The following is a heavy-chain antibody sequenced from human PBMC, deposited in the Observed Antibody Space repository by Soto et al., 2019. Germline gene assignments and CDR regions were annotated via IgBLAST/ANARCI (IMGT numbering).Heavy chain of an antibody. Sequence: AASVKVSCKASGYTFTSYDINWVRQATGQGLEWMGWMNPNSGNTGYAQKFQGRVTMTRNTSISTAYMELGSLRSEDTAVYYCARLKSGVYCTNGVCYGPTYYYYYYMDVWGKGTTVTVPS. CDR2: MNPNSGNT. V-gene: IGHV1-8*01. CDR1: GYTFTSYD. D-gene: IGHD2-8*01. J-gene: IGHJ6*03. CDR3: ARLKSGVYCTNGVCYGPTYYYYYYMDV.